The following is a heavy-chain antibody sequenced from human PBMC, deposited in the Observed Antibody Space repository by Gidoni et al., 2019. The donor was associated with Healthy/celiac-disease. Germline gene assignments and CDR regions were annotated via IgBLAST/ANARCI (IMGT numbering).Heavy chain of an antibody. CDR3: ARDSPFPSTDDAFDI. CDR2: IIPILGIA. CDR1: GGTFSSFT. D-gene: IGHD2-21*02. V-gene: IGHV1-69*08. Sequence: QVQPVQSGAEVKKPGFSVKVSCKASGGTFSSFTLGWVRQAPGQVLEWMGRIIPILGIANYAQKFRGRVTFTADKSTSTAYMELSSLSSEDTAVYYCARDSPFPSTDDAFDIWGQGTMVTVSS. J-gene: IGHJ3*02.